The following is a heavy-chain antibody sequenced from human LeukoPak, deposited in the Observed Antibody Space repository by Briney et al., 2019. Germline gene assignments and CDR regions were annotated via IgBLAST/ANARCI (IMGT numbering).Heavy chain of an antibody. V-gene: IGHV3-74*01. CDR1: GFTFSNYW. J-gene: IGHJ6*03. D-gene: IGHD2-15*01. CDR3: ARNPGVAAGRGYYYYMDV. CDR2: INSDGSRT. Sequence: GGSLRLSCAASGFTFSNYWMHWVRQAPGKGLVWVSRINSDGSRTTYADSVKGRFTISRDNAKNTLYLQMNSLRDEDTAVYYCARNPGVAAGRGYYYYMDVWGKGTTVTVSS.